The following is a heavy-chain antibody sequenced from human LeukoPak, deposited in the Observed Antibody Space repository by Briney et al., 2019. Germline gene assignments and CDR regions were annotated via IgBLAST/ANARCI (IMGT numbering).Heavy chain of an antibody. CDR2: IDHSGNT. CDR3: ASRKLGNDY. J-gene: IGHJ4*02. Sequence: SETLSLSCAVSGYSINSGYCWGWIRQPPGKGLEWIGGIDHSGNTHYNPSLKNRVTISVDTSKNEFSLKLSSVTATDTAVYYCASRKLGNDYWGQGTLVTVSS. CDR1: GYSINSGYC. V-gene: IGHV4-38-2*01. D-gene: IGHD7-27*01.